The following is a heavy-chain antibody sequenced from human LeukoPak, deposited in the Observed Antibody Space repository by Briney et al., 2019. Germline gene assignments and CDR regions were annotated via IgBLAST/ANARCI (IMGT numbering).Heavy chain of an antibody. V-gene: IGHV3-9*01. CDR2: ISWNSGSI. CDR3: ARMRGSGSYFLNY. Sequence: GGSLRLSCAASGFTFDDYAMHWVRQAPGKGLEWVSGISWNSGSIGYADSVKGRFTISRDNSKNTIYLQMNSLRAEDTAVYYCARMRGSGSYFLNYWGQGTLVTVSS. D-gene: IGHD3-10*01. J-gene: IGHJ4*02. CDR1: GFTFDDYA.